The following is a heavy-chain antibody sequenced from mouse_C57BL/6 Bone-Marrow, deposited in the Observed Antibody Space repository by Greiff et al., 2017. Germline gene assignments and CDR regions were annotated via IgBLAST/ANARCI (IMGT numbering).Heavy chain of an antibody. D-gene: IGHD2-4*01. Sequence: VQLQQSGAELAKPGASVKLSCKASGYTFTSYWMHWVKQRPGQGLEWIGYINPSSGYTKYNQKFQDKATLTADKSSSTAYMQLSSLTYEDSAVYYCAREEDDYDAYYYAMDYWGQGTSVTVSS. J-gene: IGHJ4*01. CDR1: GYTFTSYW. CDR3: AREEDDYDAYYYAMDY. CDR2: INPSSGYT. V-gene: IGHV1-7*01.